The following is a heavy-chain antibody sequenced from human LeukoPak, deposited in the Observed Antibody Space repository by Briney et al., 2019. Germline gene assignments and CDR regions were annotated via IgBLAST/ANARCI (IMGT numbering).Heavy chain of an antibody. V-gene: IGHV4-39*01. CDR3: ARQDYYGSGSYFFDY. CDR2: IYYNGST. D-gene: IGHD3-10*01. CDR1: GGSIPGTNYY. Sequence: SETLSLTCTVSGGSIPGTNYYWGWIRQPPGKGLEWIGSIYYNGSTYYNPSLKSRATMSVDTSKNQFSLKLSSVTAADTAIYYCARQDYYGSGSYFFDYWGQGALVTVSS. J-gene: IGHJ4*02.